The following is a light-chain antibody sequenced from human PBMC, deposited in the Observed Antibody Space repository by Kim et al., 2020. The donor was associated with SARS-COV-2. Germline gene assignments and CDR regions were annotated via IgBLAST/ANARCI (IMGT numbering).Light chain of an antibody. Sequence: DIQMTQSPSTLSASVGDRVTITCRASQSISSWLAWYQQKPGKAPKLLIYKASSLESGVPSRFSGSGSGTEFTLTISSLQPDDFATYYFEQYNSYPLTFGGRTKVDIK. CDR2: KAS. CDR3: EQYNSYPLT. V-gene: IGKV1-5*03. J-gene: IGKJ4*01. CDR1: QSISSW.